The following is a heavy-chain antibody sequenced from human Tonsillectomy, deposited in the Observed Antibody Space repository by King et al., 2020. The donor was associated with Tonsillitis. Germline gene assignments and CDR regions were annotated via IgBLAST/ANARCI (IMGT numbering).Heavy chain of an antibody. CDR2: IRYDGSNK. Sequence: VQLVESGGGVVQPGGSLRLSCAASGFTFSSYGMHWVRQAPGKGLEWVAFIRYDGSNKYYADSVKGRFTISRDNSKNTLYLQMNSLRAEDTAVYFCAAPMHYDAFDIRGQGTMVTVSS. CDR3: AAPMHYDAFDI. J-gene: IGHJ3*02. V-gene: IGHV3-30*02. D-gene: IGHD2-2*01. CDR1: GFTFSSYG.